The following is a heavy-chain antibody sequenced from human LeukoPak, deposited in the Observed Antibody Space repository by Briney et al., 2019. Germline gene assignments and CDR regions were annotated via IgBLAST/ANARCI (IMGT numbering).Heavy chain of an antibody. CDR2: IKEGGSEK. CDR1: VFTFRNSW. V-gene: IGHV3-7*01. CDR3: ARGWDTAMGKGFNY. Sequence: PGGSLRVSCVDPVFTFRNSWMSWVCQTPGKGLEWVANIKEGGSEKYYVDSVKGRFTISRDNAKNSQYLQMNSLRAEDTAVYYCARGWDTAMGKGFNYWGQGTLVTVSS. D-gene: IGHD5-18*01. J-gene: IGHJ4*02.